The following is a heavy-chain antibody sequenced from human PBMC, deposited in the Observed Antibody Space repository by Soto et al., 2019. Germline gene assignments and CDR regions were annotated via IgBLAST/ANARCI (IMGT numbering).Heavy chain of an antibody. D-gene: IGHD4-17*01. CDR2: IYWDDDK. Sequence: QITLKESGPPLVKPTQTLTLTCTFSGFSLSTSGVGVGWIRQPPGKALEWLALIYWDDDKRYSPSLKSRLTXTXXTSKTQVVLTMTNMDPVDTATYYCAHATYGDYFGHWGQGTLVTVSS. CDR3: AHATYGDYFGH. V-gene: IGHV2-5*02. J-gene: IGHJ4*02. CDR1: GFSLSTSGVG.